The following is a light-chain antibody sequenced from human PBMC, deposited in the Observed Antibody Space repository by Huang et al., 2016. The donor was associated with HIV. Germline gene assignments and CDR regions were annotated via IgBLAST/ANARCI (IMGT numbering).Light chain of an antibody. CDR2: DAS. CDR1: QSISKW. Sequence: DIRMTQSPSTLSASVGDRVTITCRASQSISKWLAWFQQKPGAAPKLLIYDASTLESGVPSMFSGSGSGTSFTLTVARLQPEDFVTYYCQPYGAYPFTFGPGTKLEI. V-gene: IGKV1-5*01. CDR3: QPYGAYPFT. J-gene: IGKJ2*01.